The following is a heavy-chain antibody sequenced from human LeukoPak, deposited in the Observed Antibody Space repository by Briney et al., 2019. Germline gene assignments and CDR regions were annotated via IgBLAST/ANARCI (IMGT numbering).Heavy chain of an antibody. CDR1: GGSISSYY. V-gene: IGHV4-59*08. D-gene: IGHD2-15*01. CDR2: IYYSGST. Sequence: SETLSLTCTVSGGSISSYYWSWIRQPPRKGLEWIGYIYYSGSTNYNHSLKSRVTISVDTSKNQVSLKLSSVTAADTAVYYCARSGGSNYNWFDPWGQGTLVTVSS. CDR3: ARSGGSNYNWFDP. J-gene: IGHJ5*02.